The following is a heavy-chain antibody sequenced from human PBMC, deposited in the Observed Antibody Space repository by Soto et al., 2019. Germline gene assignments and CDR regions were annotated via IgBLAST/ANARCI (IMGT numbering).Heavy chain of an antibody. CDR2: IVPIFRTA. V-gene: IGHV1-69*12. Sequence: QVQLVQSGAEVKMPGSSVKVACKVSGDTFSNYVINWVRQAPGQGLEWMGAIVPIFRTANYAQKFQGRVTITADEFTITAYMELSGLRSDDTATYYCARETSAPGTFREDASDIWGQGTLVTVSS. J-gene: IGHJ3*02. CDR1: GDTFSNYV. D-gene: IGHD6-13*01. CDR3: ARETSAPGTFREDASDI.